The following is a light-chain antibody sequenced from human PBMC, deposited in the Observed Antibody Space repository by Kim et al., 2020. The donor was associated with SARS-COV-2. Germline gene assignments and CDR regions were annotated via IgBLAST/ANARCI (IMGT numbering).Light chain of an antibody. CDR2: AAS. V-gene: IGKV1-17*03. Sequence: ASVGARVTTPCRASQGISNYLAWFQQKPGKVPKRLIYAASILQTGVPSRFSGSGSGTEFTLTISSLQPEDVATYYCQQYDSDPLTFGGGTKVDIK. CDR1: QGISNY. J-gene: IGKJ4*01. CDR3: QQYDSDPLT.